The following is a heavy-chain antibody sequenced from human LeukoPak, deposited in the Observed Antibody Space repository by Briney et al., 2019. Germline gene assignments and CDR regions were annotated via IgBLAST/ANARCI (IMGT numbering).Heavy chain of an antibody. V-gene: IGHV5-51*01. D-gene: IGHD2-2*01. CDR3: ARVGYCSSTSCYAGVTNWFDP. Sequence: LGESLKISCKGSGYSFTSYWIGWVRQMPGKGLEWMGIIYPGDSDTRYSPSFQGQVTISADKSISTAYLQWSSLKASDTAMYYCARVGYCSSTSCYAGVTNWFDPWGQGTLVTVSS. CDR1: GYSFTSYW. J-gene: IGHJ5*02. CDR2: IYPGDSDT.